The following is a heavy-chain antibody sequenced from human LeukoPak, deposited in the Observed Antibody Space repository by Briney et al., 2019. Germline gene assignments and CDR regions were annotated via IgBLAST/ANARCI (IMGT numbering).Heavy chain of an antibody. CDR2: IYYSGST. D-gene: IGHD3-10*01. Sequence: SETLSLTCTVSGGSISSYCWSWIRQPPGKGLEWIGYIYYSGSTNYNPSLKSRVTISVDTSKNQFSLKLSSVTAADTAVYYCARHVPDGSGSHYTFDYWGQGTLVTVSS. J-gene: IGHJ4*02. V-gene: IGHV4-59*08. CDR1: GGSISSYC. CDR3: ARHVPDGSGSHYTFDY.